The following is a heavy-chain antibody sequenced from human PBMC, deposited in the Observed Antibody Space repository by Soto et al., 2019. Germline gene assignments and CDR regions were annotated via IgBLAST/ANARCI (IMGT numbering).Heavy chain of an antibody. CDR1: GFTFDNDA. CDR2: IGGRGATT. CDR3: AKDLLSSPFTWFDS. J-gene: IGHJ5*01. V-gene: IGHV3-23*01. Sequence: EVQLLESGGGLVQPGGSLRLSCAASGFTFDNDAMSWVRQAPGKGLEWVSGIGGRGATTYYAHSVKGRFTISRDNSKNTLYLQMNRLRAEDTAVYYCAKDLLSSPFTWFDSWGQGTLVTVSS. D-gene: IGHD6-19*01.